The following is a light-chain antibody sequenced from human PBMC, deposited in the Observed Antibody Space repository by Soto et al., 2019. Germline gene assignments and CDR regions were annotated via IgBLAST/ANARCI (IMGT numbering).Light chain of an antibody. CDR2: SAS. V-gene: IGKV1-9*01. Sequence: IQLTQSPSSLSASVGDRVTITCRASQGINTFLAWYRQKPGKAPQLLIYSASTLQSGVSSRFSGSVSGTDFTLTISSLQPEDFATYYCQQLNIYPITFGQGTRLEI. CDR1: QGINTF. CDR3: QQLNIYPIT. J-gene: IGKJ5*01.